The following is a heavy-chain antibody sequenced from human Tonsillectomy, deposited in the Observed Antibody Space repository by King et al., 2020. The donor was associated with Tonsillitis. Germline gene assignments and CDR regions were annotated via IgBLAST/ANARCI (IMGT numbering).Heavy chain of an antibody. Sequence: VQLVESGGGLVQPGGSLRLSCAASGFTFSNYVMTWVRQAPGKGLEWVSTLSAGGGDTYYADSVKGRFVISRDNSKNTLYLQMKSLRAADTAVYFCAKEEAASVFSFGLDVWGQGATVTVSS. CDR3: AKEEAASVFSFGLDV. J-gene: IGHJ6*02. CDR2: LSAGGGDT. V-gene: IGHV3-23*04. CDR1: GFTFSNYV. D-gene: IGHD2-8*01.